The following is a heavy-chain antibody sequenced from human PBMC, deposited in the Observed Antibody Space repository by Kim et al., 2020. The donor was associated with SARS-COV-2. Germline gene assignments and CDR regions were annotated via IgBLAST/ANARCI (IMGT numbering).Heavy chain of an antibody. D-gene: IGHD3-10*01. V-gene: IGHV1-69*04. CDR3: ASRFTMVNYYYYGMDV. Sequence: SVKVSCKASGGTFSSYAISWVRQAPGQGLEWMGRIIPILGIANYAQKFQGRVTITADKSTSTAYMELSSLRSEDTAVYYCASRFTMVNYYYYGMDVWGQGTTVTVSS. CDR2: IIPILGIA. CDR1: GGTFSSYA. J-gene: IGHJ6*02.